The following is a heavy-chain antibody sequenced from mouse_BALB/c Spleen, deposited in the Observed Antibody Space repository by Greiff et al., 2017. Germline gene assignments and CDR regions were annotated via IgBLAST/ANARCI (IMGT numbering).Heavy chain of an antibody. CDR2: INPYNDGT. D-gene: IGHD2-4*01. V-gene: IGHV1-14*01. J-gene: IGHJ4*01. CDR3: ARGGITDYYAMDY. Sequence: EVKLQESGPELVKPGASVKMSCKASGYTFTSYVMHWVKQKPGQGLEWIGYINPYNDGTKYNEKFKGKATLTSDKSSSTAYMELSSLTSEDSAVYYCARGGITDYYAMDYWGQGTSVTVSS. CDR1: GYTFTSYV.